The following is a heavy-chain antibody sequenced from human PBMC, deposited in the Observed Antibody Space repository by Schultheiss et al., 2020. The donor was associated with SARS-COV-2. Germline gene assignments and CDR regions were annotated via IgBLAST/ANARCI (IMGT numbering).Heavy chain of an antibody. D-gene: IGHD2-21*01. Sequence: GGSLRLSCAASGFTFSSNYMSWVRQAPGKGLEWVSVIYSGGSTYYADSVKGRFTISRHNSKNTLYLQMNSLRAEDTAVYYCAKHMGFYYYYMDVWGKGTTVTVSS. CDR1: GFTFSSNY. CDR3: AKHMGFYYYYMDV. J-gene: IGHJ6*03. CDR2: IYSGGST. V-gene: IGHV3-53*04.